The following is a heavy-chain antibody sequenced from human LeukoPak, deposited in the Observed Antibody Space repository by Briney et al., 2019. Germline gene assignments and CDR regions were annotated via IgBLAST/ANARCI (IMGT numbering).Heavy chain of an antibody. Sequence: SVKVSCKASGYTFTSYGISWVRPAPGQGLEWMGWISVYNGNTNYAQRLQGRVTMTTDTSTSTAYMEMRSLRSDDTAAYYCARATYDFWSGYPPNDAFDIWGQGTMVTVSS. CDR1: GYTFTSYG. J-gene: IGHJ3*02. D-gene: IGHD3-3*01. CDR3: ARATYDFWSGYPPNDAFDI. V-gene: IGHV1-18*01. CDR2: ISVYNGNT.